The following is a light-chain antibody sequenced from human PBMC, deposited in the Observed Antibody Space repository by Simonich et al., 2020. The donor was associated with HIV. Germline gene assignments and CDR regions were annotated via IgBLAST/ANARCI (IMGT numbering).Light chain of an antibody. CDR2: EVS. V-gene: IGKV2D-29*02. J-gene: IGKJ4*01. Sequence: DIVMTQTPLSRSVTPGQPASISCKSSQSLLHSDGKTYLYWYLQKPGQSPQLLIYEVSHRFSGVPDRFSGSGSGTDFTLKISRVEAEDVGVYYCMQSIQLPLTFGGGTKVEIK. CDR3: MQSIQLPLT. CDR1: QSLLHSDGKTY.